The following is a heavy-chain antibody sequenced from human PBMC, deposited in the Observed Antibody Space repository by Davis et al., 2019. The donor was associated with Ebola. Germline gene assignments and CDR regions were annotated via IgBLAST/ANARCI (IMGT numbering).Heavy chain of an antibody. CDR3: ARRKTSIAARIDY. CDR2: IYYSGST. CDR1: GGSISSYY. D-gene: IGHD6-6*01. J-gene: IGHJ4*02. Sequence: SETLSLTCTVSGGSISSYYWSWIRQPPGKGLEWIGYIYYSGSTNYNPSLKSRVTISVDTSKNQFSLKLSSVTAADTAVYYCARRKTSIAARIDYWGQGTLVTVSS. V-gene: IGHV4-59*01.